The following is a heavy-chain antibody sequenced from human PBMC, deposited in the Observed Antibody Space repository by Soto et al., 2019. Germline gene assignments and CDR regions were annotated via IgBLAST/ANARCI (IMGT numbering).Heavy chain of an antibody. V-gene: IGHV1-2*02. J-gene: IGHJ4*02. CDR1: GYTFTGNY. D-gene: IGHD2-2*01. CDR3: ARGYCSSTGCTHYFDY. Sequence: ASVKVSCKTSGYTFTGNYMHWVRQAPGQGLEWIALINPTNGGTNYAQKFQGRVTMTWDTSISTAYMELSRLTSDDTAMYYCARGYCSSTGCTHYFDYWGQGPLVTV. CDR2: INPTNGGT.